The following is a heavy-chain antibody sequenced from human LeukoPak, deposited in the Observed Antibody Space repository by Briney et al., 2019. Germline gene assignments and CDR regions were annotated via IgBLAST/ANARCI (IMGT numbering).Heavy chain of an antibody. Sequence: ASVKVSCKASGYTFTSYGISWVRQAPGQRLEWMGWISAYNGNTNYAQKLQGRVTMTTDTPTSTAYMELRSLRSDDTAVYYCARDSDGGYTYYYYGMDVWGQGTTVTVSS. D-gene: IGHD5-12*01. CDR3: ARDSDGGYTYYYYGMDV. CDR1: GYTFTSYG. V-gene: IGHV1-18*01. J-gene: IGHJ6*02. CDR2: ISAYNGNT.